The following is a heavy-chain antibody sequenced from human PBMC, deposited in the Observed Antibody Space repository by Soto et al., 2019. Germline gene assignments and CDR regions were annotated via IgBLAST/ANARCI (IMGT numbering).Heavy chain of an antibody. CDR3: ARAVTWGLDV. V-gene: IGHV3-48*02. CDR1: GFTFSLYS. J-gene: IGHJ6*02. Sequence: EVQLVESGGGLVQPGGSLSLSCAASGFTFSLYSMSWVRQAPGEGLEWVSYISRSSTGIHYADSVKGRFTISRDDATNSMHLQMNSLRDGDTAVYYCARAVTWGLDVWGQGTTVSISS. CDR2: ISRSSTGI. D-gene: IGHD3-10*01.